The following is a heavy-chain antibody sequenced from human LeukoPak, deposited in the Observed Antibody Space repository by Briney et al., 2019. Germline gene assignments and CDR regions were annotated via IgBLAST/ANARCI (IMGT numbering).Heavy chain of an antibody. Sequence: SETLSLTCNVSGGSISSSSYYWGWIRQPPGKGLEWIGSIYYSGSTYYNQSLKSRVTISVATSKNQFSLKLSSVTAADTAVYYCARLVPHYGIYYDSSGSTFDYWGQGTLVTVSS. J-gene: IGHJ4*02. V-gene: IGHV4-39*07. CDR3: ARLVPHYGIYYDSSGSTFDY. CDR1: GGSISSSSYY. CDR2: IYYSGST. D-gene: IGHD3-22*01.